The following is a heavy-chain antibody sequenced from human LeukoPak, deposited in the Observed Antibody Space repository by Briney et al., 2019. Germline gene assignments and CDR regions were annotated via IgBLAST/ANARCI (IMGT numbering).Heavy chain of an antibody. CDR3: ARGLARNPFDY. V-gene: IGHV4-39*07. J-gene: IGHJ4*02. Sequence: PSETLSLTCTVSGGSINTPNYYWGWIRQTPGKGLEWIGEINHSGSTNYNPSLKSRVTISVDTSKNQFSLKLSSVTAADTAVYYCARGLARNPFDYWGQGTLVTVSS. CDR1: GGSINTPNYY. D-gene: IGHD1-14*01. CDR2: INHSGST.